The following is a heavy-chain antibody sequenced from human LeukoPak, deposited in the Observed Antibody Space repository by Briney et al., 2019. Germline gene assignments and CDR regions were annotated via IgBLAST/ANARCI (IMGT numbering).Heavy chain of an antibody. V-gene: IGHV3-73*01. CDR2: IRSKANSYAT. CDR1: GFTFSGSA. Sequence: GGSLRLSCAASGFTFSGSAMHWVRQASGKGLEWVGRIRSKANSYATAYAASVKGRFTISRDDSKNTAYLQMNSLKTEDTAVYYCTNMAAAPSYYYYGMDVWGQRTTVTVSS. CDR3: TNMAAAPSYYYYGMDV. J-gene: IGHJ6*02. D-gene: IGHD6-13*01.